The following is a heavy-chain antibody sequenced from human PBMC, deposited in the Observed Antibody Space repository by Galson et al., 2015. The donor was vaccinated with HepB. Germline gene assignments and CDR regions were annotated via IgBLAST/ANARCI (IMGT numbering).Heavy chain of an antibody. CDR3: ARPPLDY. Sequence: LSLTCAVYGGSFSGYYWSWIRQPPGKGLEWIGEINHSGSTNYNPSLKSRVTISVDTSKNQFSLKLSSVTAADTAVYYCARPPLDYWGQGTLVTVSS. CDR2: INHSGST. V-gene: IGHV4-34*01. CDR1: GGSFSGYY. J-gene: IGHJ4*02.